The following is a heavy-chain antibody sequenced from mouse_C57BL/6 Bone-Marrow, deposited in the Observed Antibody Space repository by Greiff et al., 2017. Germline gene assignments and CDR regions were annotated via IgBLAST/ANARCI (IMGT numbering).Heavy chain of an antibody. J-gene: IGHJ2*01. CDR3: TMYYYEDFDY. D-gene: IGHD1-1*01. CDR2: IDPETGGT. V-gene: IGHV1-15*01. Sequence: QVQLKQSGAELVRPGASVTLSCKASGYTFTDYEMHWVKQTPVHGLEWIGAIDPETGGTAYNQKFKGKAILTADKSSSTAYMELRSLTSEDSAVYYCTMYYYEDFDYWGQGTTLTVSS. CDR1: GYTFTDYE.